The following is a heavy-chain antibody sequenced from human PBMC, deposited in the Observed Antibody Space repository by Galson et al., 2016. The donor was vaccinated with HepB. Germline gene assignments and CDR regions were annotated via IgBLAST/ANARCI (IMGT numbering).Heavy chain of an antibody. CDR2: INHSGST. V-gene: IGHV4-34*01. CDR1: GGSFSSFY. Sequence: LSLTCAVYGGSFSSFYWTWIRQPPGKGLEWIGEINHSGSTNYNPSLKSRVSVTVDTSKNQFSLKLTSVTAADTAIYYCARVPFYFGSGILDYWGQGTPVTVSS. D-gene: IGHD3-10*01. J-gene: IGHJ4*02. CDR3: ARVPFYFGSGILDY.